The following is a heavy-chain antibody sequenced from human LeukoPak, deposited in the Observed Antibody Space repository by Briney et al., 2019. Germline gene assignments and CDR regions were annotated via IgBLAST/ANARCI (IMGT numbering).Heavy chain of an antibody. CDR1: GGSISSSSYY. CDR2: IYYSGST. V-gene: IGHV4-39*07. D-gene: IGHD3-3*01. J-gene: IGHJ3*02. CDR3: ARAPTYYDFWSGHERRGGAFDI. Sequence: SETLSLTCTVSGGSISSSSYYWGWIRQPPGRGLEWIGSIYYSGSTYYNPSLKSRVTISVDTSKNQFSLRLSSVTAADTAVYYCARAPTYYDFWSGHERRGGAFDIWGQGTMVTVSS.